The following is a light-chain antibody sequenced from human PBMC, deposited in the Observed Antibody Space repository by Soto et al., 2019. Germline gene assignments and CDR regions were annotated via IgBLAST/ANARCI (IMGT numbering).Light chain of an antibody. V-gene: IGKV1-5*03. J-gene: IGKJ1*01. CDR2: KTS. CDR1: QSISLW. CDR3: QHYKDYSWT. Sequence: DIHMTQSPSTLSASVGDRVTITCRASQSISLWVAWYQQKPGRAPNLLIYKTSSLETGVPSSFSGSRSGTEFTLTISSLQPDDFATYYCQHYKDYSWTFGQGTKVEVK.